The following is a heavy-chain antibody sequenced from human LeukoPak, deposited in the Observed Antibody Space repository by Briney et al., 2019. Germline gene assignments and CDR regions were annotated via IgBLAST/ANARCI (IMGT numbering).Heavy chain of an antibody. V-gene: IGHV4-39*01. Sequence: PSETLSLTCTVSGGSISSYYWGWIRQPPGKGLEWIGSIYYSGSTYYNPSLKSRVTISIDTSKNQFSLKLSSVTAADTAVYSCARQSGAYNWFDPWGQGTLVTVSS. CDR1: GGSISSYY. CDR2: IYYSGST. J-gene: IGHJ5*02. CDR3: ARQSGAYNWFDP. D-gene: IGHD3-10*01.